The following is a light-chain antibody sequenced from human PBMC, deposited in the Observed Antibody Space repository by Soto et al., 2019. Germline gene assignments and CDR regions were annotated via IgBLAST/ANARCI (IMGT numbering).Light chain of an antibody. Sequence: ENVLTQSPGTLSLSPGERATLSCRASQSVGSRYLAWYQQKPGQAPRLLIYSTSSRATDIPDRFSGSGSGTDFTLTISRLEPEDFAAYYCQQYDSPIWTFGQGTKVDIK. J-gene: IGKJ1*01. V-gene: IGKV3-20*01. CDR1: QSVGSRY. CDR3: QQYDSPIWT. CDR2: STS.